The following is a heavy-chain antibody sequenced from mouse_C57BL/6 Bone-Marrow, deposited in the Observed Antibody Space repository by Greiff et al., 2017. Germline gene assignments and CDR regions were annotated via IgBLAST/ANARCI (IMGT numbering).Heavy chain of an antibody. CDR3: TRRAYYRNFDY. CDR2: IRNKANNHAT. V-gene: IGHV6-6*01. D-gene: IGHD2-14*01. J-gene: IGHJ2*01. Sequence: EVKLMESGGGLVQPGGSMKLSCAASGFTFSDAWMDWVRQSPEKGLEWVAEIRNKANNHATYYAESVKGRFTISRDDSKSRVYLQMNSLRAEDTGIYYCTRRAYYRNFDYWGQGTTLTVSS. CDR1: GFTFSDAW.